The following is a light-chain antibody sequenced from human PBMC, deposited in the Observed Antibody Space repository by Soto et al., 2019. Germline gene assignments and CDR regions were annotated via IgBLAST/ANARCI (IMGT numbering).Light chain of an antibody. CDR1: QSLSTSY. V-gene: IGKV3-20*01. CDR2: GAS. Sequence: EIVLTQSPGTLSLFPGERATLSCRASQSLSTSYLAWYRLKPGQAPRLLIYGASSRATGIPDRFSGSGSGTDFTLTISRVEHEDFALYYCQQYDSSPTFGQGTRLEIK. CDR3: QQYDSSPT. J-gene: IGKJ5*01.